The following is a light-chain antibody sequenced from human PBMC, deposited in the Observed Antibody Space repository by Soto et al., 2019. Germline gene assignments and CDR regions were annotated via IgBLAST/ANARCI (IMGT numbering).Light chain of an antibody. CDR1: SSDVGGYRF. CDR2: DVS. Sequence: QSALTQPASGTGAPGQSVTISCTGTSSDVGGYRFVSWYQQHPGKAPNLMIFDVSNRPSGVSNRFSGSKSGNTASLTISGLQVEDEADYYCRSYTSDGTYVFGGGTKVTVL. CDR3: RSYTSDGTYV. J-gene: IGLJ2*01. V-gene: IGLV2-14*03.